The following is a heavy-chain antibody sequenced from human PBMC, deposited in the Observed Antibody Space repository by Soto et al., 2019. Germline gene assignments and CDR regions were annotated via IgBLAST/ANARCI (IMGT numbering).Heavy chain of an antibody. CDR2: IDHDGPT. CDR3: VRDRHGDY. J-gene: IGHJ4*02. V-gene: IGHV3-74*01. Sequence: EVQLVESGGGLVQPGGSLRLSCAGSGFTFSNYWMHWVRQAPGKGLEWVSRIDHDGPTDYADSVRGRFTISRDNAENTLYLHMNSLRPEHTAVYYCVRDRHGDYWGQGTMVTVSS. CDR1: GFTFSNYW.